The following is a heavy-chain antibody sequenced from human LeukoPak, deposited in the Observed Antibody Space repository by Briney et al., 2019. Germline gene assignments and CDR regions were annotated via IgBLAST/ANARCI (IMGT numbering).Heavy chain of an antibody. D-gene: IGHD3-22*01. J-gene: IGHJ4*02. CDR1: GFTFSSYA. CDR3: AREGATYYYDSSGYYFNY. CDR2: ISYDGSNK. Sequence: PGGSLRLSCAASGFTFSSYAMHWVRQAPGKGLEWVAVISYDGSNKYYADSVKGRFTISRDNSKNTLYLQMNSLRAEDTAVYYCAREGATYYYDSSGYYFNYWGQGTLVTVSS. V-gene: IGHV3-30*04.